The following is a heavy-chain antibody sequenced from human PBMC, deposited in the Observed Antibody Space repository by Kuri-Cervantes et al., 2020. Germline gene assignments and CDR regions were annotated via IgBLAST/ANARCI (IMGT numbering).Heavy chain of an antibody. Sequence: GGSLRLSCAASGFTFINYAMSWVRQAPGKGLEWVSSISGSGDKTYYADSVKGRFTISRDNSKNTLYLQMNSLRAEDTAVYYCAKGGSYDILTDYRHYYTFNTMDVWGQGTTVTVSS. CDR3: AKGGSYDILTDYRHYYTFNTMDV. J-gene: IGHJ6*02. CDR1: GFTFINYA. V-gene: IGHV3-23*01. CDR2: ISGSGDKT. D-gene: IGHD3-9*01.